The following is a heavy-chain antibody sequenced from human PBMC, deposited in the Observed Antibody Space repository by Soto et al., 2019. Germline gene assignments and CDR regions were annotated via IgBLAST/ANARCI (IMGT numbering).Heavy chain of an antibody. CDR2: ISSGSTNI. D-gene: IGHD1-1*01. Sequence: QVQLVESGGGLVKPGGSLRLSCAASGFTFSDFYMSWIRQAPGKGMEWISYISSGSTNIFYADSVKGRCTVSTDNAKNSVYLQMDSLRAEDTAVYYCARDRNGAVSDYWGQGTLGTVSS. CDR1: GFTFSDFY. J-gene: IGHJ4*02. CDR3: ARDRNGAVSDY. V-gene: IGHV3-11*01.